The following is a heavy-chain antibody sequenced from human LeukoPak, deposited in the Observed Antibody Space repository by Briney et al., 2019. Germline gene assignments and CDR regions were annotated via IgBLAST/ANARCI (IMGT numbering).Heavy chain of an antibody. D-gene: IGHD3-10*01. V-gene: IGHV3-53*01. J-gene: IGHJ6*03. CDR2: IYSGGST. CDR1: GFTVSSNY. Sequence: GGSLRLSCAASGFTVSSNYMSWVRQAPGKGLEWVSVIYSGGSTYYADSVKGRFTISRDNSKNTLYLQMNSLRAEDTAVYYCARDSVDYYGSGRPNYYYYYMDVWGKGTTVTISS. CDR3: ARDSVDYYGSGRPNYYYYYMDV.